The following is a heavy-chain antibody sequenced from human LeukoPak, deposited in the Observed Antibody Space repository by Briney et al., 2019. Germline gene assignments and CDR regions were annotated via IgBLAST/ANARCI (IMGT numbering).Heavy chain of an antibody. CDR2: IYYSGST. CDR3: ARVHYYDSSGYYH. J-gene: IGHJ4*02. D-gene: IGHD3-22*01. Sequence: SETLSLTCTVSGGSISSYYWSWIRQPPGKGLEWIGYIYYSGSTNYNPSLKSRVTISVDTSKNQFSLKLSSVTAADTAVYYCARVHYYDSSGYYHWGQGTLVTVSS. V-gene: IGHV4-59*12. CDR1: GGSISSYY.